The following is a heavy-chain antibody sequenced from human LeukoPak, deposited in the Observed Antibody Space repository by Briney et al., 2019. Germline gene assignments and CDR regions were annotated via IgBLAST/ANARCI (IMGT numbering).Heavy chain of an antibody. CDR1: GFSLATSGMC. CDR2: RDWDDDK. J-gene: IGHJ4*02. Sequence: SGPALVKPTQTFTLTCTLSGFSLATSGMCVSWIRQPPGKALEWLARRDWDDDKYYSTSLKTRLTISKDTSKNQVVLTMTNMDPVDTATYYCARIRRDGYNLPFDYWGQGTLVTVSS. CDR3: ARIRRDGYNLPFDY. D-gene: IGHD5-24*01. V-gene: IGHV2-70*11.